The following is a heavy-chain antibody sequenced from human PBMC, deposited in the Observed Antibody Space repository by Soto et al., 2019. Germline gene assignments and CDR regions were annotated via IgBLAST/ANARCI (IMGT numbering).Heavy chain of an antibody. Sequence: SETLSLTCTVSGCSISSYYWSWIRQPPGKGLEWIGYIYYSGSTNYNPSLKSRVTISVDTSRNQFSLKLSSVTAADTAVYYCARIGYCSGGSCYEEPYYFDYWGQGTLVTVS. D-gene: IGHD2-15*01. CDR2: IYYSGST. J-gene: IGHJ4*02. CDR3: ARIGYCSGGSCYEEPYYFDY. CDR1: GCSISSYY. V-gene: IGHV4-59*01.